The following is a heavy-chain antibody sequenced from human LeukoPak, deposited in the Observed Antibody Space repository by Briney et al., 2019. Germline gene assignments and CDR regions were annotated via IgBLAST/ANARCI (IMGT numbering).Heavy chain of an antibody. J-gene: IGHJ5*02. Sequence: SETLSLTCAVYGGSFSGYYWSWIRQPPGKGLEWIGEINHSGSTNYNPSLKSRVTISVDTSKNQFSLKLSSVTAADTAVYYCARGTVPDPWGQGTLVTVSS. CDR3: ARGTVPDP. CDR2: INHSGST. V-gene: IGHV4-34*01. CDR1: GGSFSGYY.